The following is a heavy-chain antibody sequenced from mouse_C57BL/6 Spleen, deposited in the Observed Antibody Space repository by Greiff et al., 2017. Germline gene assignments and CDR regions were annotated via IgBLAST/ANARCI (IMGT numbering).Heavy chain of an antibody. CDR2: ISSGGDYI. V-gene: IGHV5-9-1*02. D-gene: IGHD3-2*02. CDR1: GFTFSSYA. Sequence: EVQGVESGEGLVKPGGSLKLSCAASGFTFSSYAMSWVRQTPEKRLEWVAYISSGGDYIYYADTVKGRFTISRDNARNTLYLQMSSLKSEDTAMYYCTRDSSGYVPFDYWGQGTTLTVSS. CDR3: TRDSSGYVPFDY. J-gene: IGHJ2*01.